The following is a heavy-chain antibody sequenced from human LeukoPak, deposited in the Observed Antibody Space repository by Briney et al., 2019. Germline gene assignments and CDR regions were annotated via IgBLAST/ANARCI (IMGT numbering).Heavy chain of an antibody. Sequence: SETLSLTCTVSGGSISSYYWSWIRQPAGKGLEWIGRIYTSGSTNYNPSLKSRVTMSVDTSKNQFSLKLSSVTAADTAVYYCARESATVVASLYYFDYWGQGTLVTVSS. J-gene: IGHJ4*02. V-gene: IGHV4-4*07. CDR2: IYTSGST. CDR3: ARESATVVASLYYFDY. D-gene: IGHD2-15*01. CDR1: GGSISSYY.